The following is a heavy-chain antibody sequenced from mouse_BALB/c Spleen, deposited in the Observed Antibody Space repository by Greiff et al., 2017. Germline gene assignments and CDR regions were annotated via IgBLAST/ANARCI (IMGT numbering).Heavy chain of an antibody. V-gene: IGHV5-6*01. CDR2: ISSGGSYT. J-gene: IGHJ1*01. D-gene: IGHD1-1*01. CDR1: GFTFSSYG. CDR3: ARWTTVALWYFDV. Sequence: EVKVVESGGDLVKPGGSLKLSCAASGFTFSSYGMSWVRQTPDKRLEWVATISSGGSYTYYPDSVKGRFTISRDNAKNTLYLQMSSLKSEDTAMYYCARWTTVALWYFDVWGAGTTVTVSS.